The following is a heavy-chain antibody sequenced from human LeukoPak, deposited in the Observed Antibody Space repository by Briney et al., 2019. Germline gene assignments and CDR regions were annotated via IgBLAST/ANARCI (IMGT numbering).Heavy chain of an antibody. CDR2: ISYDGTNE. CDR1: GFSFSSYT. V-gene: IGHV3-30*04. D-gene: IGHD4-11*01. J-gene: IGHJ4*02. CDR3: ARRRGGNYSKFDY. Sequence: GGSLRLSCAGSGFSFSSYTMHWVRQAPGKGLEWVAIISYDGTNEYYADSVKGRFTISRDNSKNTLYLQVNSLRAEDTAVYYCARRRGGNYSKFDYWGQGTLVTVSS.